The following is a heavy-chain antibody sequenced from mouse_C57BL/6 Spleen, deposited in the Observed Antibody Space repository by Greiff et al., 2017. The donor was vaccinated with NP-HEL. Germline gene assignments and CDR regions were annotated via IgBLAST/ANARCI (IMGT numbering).Heavy chain of an antibody. CDR1: GFNIKDDY. J-gene: IGHJ3*01. V-gene: IGHV14-4*01. CDR3: TTGYGNYFAY. Sequence: EVKLLESGAELVRPGASVKLSCTASGFNIKDDYMHWVKQRPEQGLEWIGWIDPENGDTEYASKFQGKATITADTSSNTAYLQLSSLTSEDTAVYYCTTGYGNYFAYWGQGTLVTVSA. CDR2: IDPENGDT. D-gene: IGHD2-1*01.